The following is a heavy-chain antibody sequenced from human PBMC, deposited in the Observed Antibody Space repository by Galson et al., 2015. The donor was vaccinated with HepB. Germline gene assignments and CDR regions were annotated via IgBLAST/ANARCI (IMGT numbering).Heavy chain of an antibody. CDR1: GFTFSSYA. CDR3: ARDWGYCSSTSCYTPLMNYGMDV. D-gene: IGHD2-2*02. CDR2: ISYDGSNK. V-gene: IGHV3-30-3*01. J-gene: IGHJ6*02. Sequence: SLRLSCAASGFTFSSYAMHWVRQAPGKGLEWVAVISYDGSNKYYADSVKGRFTISRDNSKNTLYLQMNSLRAEDTAVYYCARDWGYCSSTSCYTPLMNYGMDVWGQGTTVTVSS.